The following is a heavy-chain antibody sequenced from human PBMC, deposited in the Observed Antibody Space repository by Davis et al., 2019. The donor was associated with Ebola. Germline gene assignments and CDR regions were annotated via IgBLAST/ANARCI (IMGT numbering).Heavy chain of an antibody. CDR2: INPSGGST. CDR3: ARDGSMVRGVTLYYYYGMDV. J-gene: IGHJ6*04. CDR1: GYTFTSYY. D-gene: IGHD3-10*01. Sequence: ASVKVSCKASGYTFTSYYMHWVRQAPGQGLEWMGIINPSGGSTSYAQKFQGRVTMTRDTSTSTVYMELSSLRSEDTAVYYCARDGSMVRGVTLYYYYGMDVWGKGTTVTVSS. V-gene: IGHV1-46*01.